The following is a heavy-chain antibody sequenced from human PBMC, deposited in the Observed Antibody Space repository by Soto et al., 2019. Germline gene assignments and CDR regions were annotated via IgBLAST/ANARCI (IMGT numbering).Heavy chain of an antibody. CDR2: IHYSGST. V-gene: IGHV4-61*01. J-gene: IGHJ5*02. CDR3: ARGAVVIPYNWFDP. CDR1: GGSVSSGSYY. Sequence: SQPLSLTCTVSGGSVSSGSYYWGWSRRPPGKGLEWIGYIHYSGSTNYNPSLKSRVTISVDTSKNQFSLKLSSVTAADTAVYYCARGAVVIPYNWFDPWGQGTLVTVSS. D-gene: IGHD3-22*01.